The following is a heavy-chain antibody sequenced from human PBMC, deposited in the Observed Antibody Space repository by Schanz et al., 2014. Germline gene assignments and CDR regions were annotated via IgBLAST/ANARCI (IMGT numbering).Heavy chain of an antibody. V-gene: IGHV4-61*02. J-gene: IGHJ2*01. CDR1: GGSIRSGTYY. CDR3: ARDTTWRLDL. Sequence: QVQLQESGPGLVKPSQTLSLTCTVSGGSIRSGTYYWSWIRHPAGKALEWVARVFPNGITKYNPSLKSRATITCDTSKNKFSRTLTSLAAADTAVYYCARDTTWRLDLWGRGTLVTVSS. D-gene: IGHD1-1*01. CDR2: VFPNGIT.